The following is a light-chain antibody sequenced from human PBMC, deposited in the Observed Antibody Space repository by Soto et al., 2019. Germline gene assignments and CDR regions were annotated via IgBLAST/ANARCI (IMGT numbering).Light chain of an antibody. CDR1: QSISNNY. J-gene: IGKJ1*01. Sequence: EIVLTQSPGTLSLFPGERATLSCRASQSISNNYLAWYQQKPGQAPRLLIHGASNRATGIPDRFSGAGSGTDFTLTISRREPEDFAVYYCHQYGSAPEWTFGQGTKVEIK. CDR3: HQYGSAPEWT. CDR2: GAS. V-gene: IGKV3-20*01.